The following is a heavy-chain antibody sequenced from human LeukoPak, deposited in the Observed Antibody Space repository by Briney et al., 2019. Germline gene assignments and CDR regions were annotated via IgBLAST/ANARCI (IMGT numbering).Heavy chain of an antibody. D-gene: IGHD3-16*02. V-gene: IGHV4-38-2*01. CDR1: GYSISSGYY. CDR3: ASSYDYVWGSYRYTYRVDY. Sequence: SETLSLTCAVSGYSISSGYYWGWIRQPPGKGLEWIGSIYHSGSTYYNPSLKGRVTISVDTSKNQFSLKLSSVTAADTAVYYCASSYDYVWGSYRYTYRVDYWGQGTLVTVSS. J-gene: IGHJ4*02. CDR2: IYHSGST.